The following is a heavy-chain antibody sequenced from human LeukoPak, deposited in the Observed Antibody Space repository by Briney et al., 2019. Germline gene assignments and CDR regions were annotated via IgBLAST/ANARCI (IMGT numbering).Heavy chain of an antibody. V-gene: IGHV3-21*01. CDR2: ISSSSSYI. CDR3: ARGVHSSGWYTVDYFDY. J-gene: IGHJ4*02. D-gene: IGHD6-19*01. CDR1: GFTFSSYS. Sequence: GGSLRLSCAASGFTFSSYSMNWVRQAPGKGLEWVSSISSSSSYIYYADSVKGRFTISRDNAKNSLYLQMNSLRAEDTAVYYCARGVHSSGWYTVDYFDYWGQGTLVTVSS.